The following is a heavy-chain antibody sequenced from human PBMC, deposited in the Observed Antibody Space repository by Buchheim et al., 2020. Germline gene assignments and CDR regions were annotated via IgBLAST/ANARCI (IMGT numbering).Heavy chain of an antibody. CDR2: IIPILGIA. CDR1: GGTFSSYT. J-gene: IGHJ6*02. CDR3: SLIHLRQLVLYGMDV. Sequence: QVQLVQSGAEVKKPGSSVKVSCKASGGTFSSYTISWVRQAPGQGLEWMGRIIPILGIANYAQKFQGRVTITADKSTSTAYMELSSLRSEDTAVYYCSLIHLRQLVLYGMDVWGRGTT. D-gene: IGHD6-13*01. V-gene: IGHV1-69*02.